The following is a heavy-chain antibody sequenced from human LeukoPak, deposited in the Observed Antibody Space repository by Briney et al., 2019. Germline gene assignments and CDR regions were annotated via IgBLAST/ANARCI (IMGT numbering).Heavy chain of an antibody. CDR2: ISYDGSNK. Sequence: GGSLRLSCVTSGFTFSSYGMHWVRQAPGKGLEWVAVISYDGSNKYYADSVKGRFTISRDNSKNTLYLQMNSLRAEDTAVYYCARDLKWFGEFSPLDYWGQGTLVTVSS. CDR3: ARDLKWFGEFSPLDY. D-gene: IGHD3-10*01. CDR1: GFTFSSYG. V-gene: IGHV3-30*19. J-gene: IGHJ4*02.